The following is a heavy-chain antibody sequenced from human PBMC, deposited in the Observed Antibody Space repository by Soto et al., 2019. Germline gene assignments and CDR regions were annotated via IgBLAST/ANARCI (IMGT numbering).Heavy chain of an antibody. CDR1: GFTFSAYD. J-gene: IGHJ5*02. Sequence: EVQLVESGGGLVQPGGSLRLSCAASGFTFSAYDMHWVRQPTGKGLEWVSAIGTLHDTYYPDSVKGRFTISREKAKTSLYLQMNSLTTGDPAVYYCARQASYWHGGGGWFDPWGQGTLVTVSS. V-gene: IGHV3-13*01. CDR2: IGTLHDT. CDR3: ARQASYWHGGGGWFDP. D-gene: IGHD2-8*02.